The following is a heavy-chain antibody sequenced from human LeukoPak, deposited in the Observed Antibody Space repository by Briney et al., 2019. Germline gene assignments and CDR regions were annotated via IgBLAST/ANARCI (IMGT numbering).Heavy chain of an antibody. V-gene: IGHV4-59*11. J-gene: IGHJ4*02. D-gene: IGHD3-16*01. CDR2: IYYRGNT. Sequence: SETLSLTCTVSGGSICGHFWNWLRQPPGKGVEWIGNIYYRGNTNYNPSLKSRVTLSVDTLKNQFSQRLTSMTAADTAVYYCGRGGGYGVYWGQGTLVTVSS. CDR1: GGSICGHF. CDR3: GRGGGYGVY.